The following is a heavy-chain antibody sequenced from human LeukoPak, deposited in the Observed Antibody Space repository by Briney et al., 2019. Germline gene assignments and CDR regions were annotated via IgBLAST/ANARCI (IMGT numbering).Heavy chain of an antibody. J-gene: IGHJ6*02. CDR3: ARAIGELPGYYYYYGMDV. Sequence: ASVKVSCKASGYTFTGYYMHWVRQAPGQGLEWMGWINPSGGSTSYAQKFQGRVTMTRDTSTSTVYMELSSLRSEDTAVYYCARAIGELPGYYYYYGMDVWGQGTTVTVSS. V-gene: IGHV1-46*01. CDR2: INPSGGST. D-gene: IGHD1-26*01. CDR1: GYTFTGYY.